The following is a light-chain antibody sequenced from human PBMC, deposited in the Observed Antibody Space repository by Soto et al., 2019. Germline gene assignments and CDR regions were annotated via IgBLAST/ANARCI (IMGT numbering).Light chain of an antibody. CDR2: AAS. CDR1: QGISHF. V-gene: IGKV1-27*01. J-gene: IGKJ1*01. Sequence: DIQMTQSPSSLSASVGDRVTITCRASQGISHFLAWYQQKPGKVPKLLIYAASILQSGVPPRFSGSGSRTDFTLTISSLQPEDVATYYCQKYNTVPRTFGQGTKVEI. CDR3: QKYNTVPRT.